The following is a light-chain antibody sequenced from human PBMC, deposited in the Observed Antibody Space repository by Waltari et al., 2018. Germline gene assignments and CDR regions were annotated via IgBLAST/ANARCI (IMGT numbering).Light chain of an antibody. CDR2: YNS. CDR3: QVWDSTSDHVV. Sequence: SYVLTQPPSVSVAPGKTARITCEGNNIGSKSVHWYQQKPGQTPVLVIYYNSDWPSGIPERFSGSNSGNTATLTISRGEAGDEADYYCQVWDSTSDHVVFGGGTKLTVL. V-gene: IGLV3-21*04. CDR1: NIGSKS. J-gene: IGLJ2*01.